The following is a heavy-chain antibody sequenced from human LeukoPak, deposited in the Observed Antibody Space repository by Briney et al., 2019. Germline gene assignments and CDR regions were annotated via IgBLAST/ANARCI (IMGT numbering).Heavy chain of an antibody. CDR2: ISHRGIP. CDR1: DTSISNNW. D-gene: IGHD6-13*01. Sequence: SETLSLTCDVSDTSISNNWWSWVRQSPGKGLEWIGEISHRGIPNYNPSLKSRVTMSIDTSKNQFSLKLSSVTAADTAVYYCAREAGSSWYDYYYMDVWGKGTTVTVSS. CDR3: AREAGSSWYDYYYMDV. V-gene: IGHV4/OR15-8*01. J-gene: IGHJ6*03.